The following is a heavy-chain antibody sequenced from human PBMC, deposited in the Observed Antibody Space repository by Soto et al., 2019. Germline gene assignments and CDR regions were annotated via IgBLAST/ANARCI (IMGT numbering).Heavy chain of an antibody. CDR2: IYWDDDK. CDR3: AHRHYSTGDSGDPTRVFDI. CDR1: GFSLSTSGEG. J-gene: IGHJ3*02. D-gene: IGHD4-17*01. V-gene: IGHV2-5*02. Sequence: QITLKESGPTLVKPTQTLTLTCTFSGFSLSTSGEGVDWIRQAPGKALEWLELIYWDDDKRYRPSLRSRLIITKDTSKNQEVLTMTNMDPVDTATYYSAHRHYSTGDSGDPTRVFDIWGQRTTFTVSP.